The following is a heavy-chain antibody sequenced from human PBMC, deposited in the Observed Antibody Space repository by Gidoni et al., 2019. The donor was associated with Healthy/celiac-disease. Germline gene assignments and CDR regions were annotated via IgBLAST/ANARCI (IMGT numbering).Heavy chain of an antibody. D-gene: IGHD1-26*01. Sequence: EVQLLESGGGLVQPGGSLRRSCAASGFTFSSHARSGVRTAPGKGLEWVSAISGSGGITFYADSVKGRFTISRDKSKNRMYLKMNSLRAEDTAVYYGAKSAGGGGVYWGGSYYGYWGQGTLVTVSS. V-gene: IGHV3-23*01. CDR2: ISGSGGIT. J-gene: IGHJ4*02. CDR3: AKSAGGGGVYWGGSYYGY. CDR1: GFTFSSHA.